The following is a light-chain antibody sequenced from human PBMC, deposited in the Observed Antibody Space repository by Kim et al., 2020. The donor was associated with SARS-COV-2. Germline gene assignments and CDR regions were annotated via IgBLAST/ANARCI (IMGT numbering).Light chain of an antibody. J-gene: IGLJ1*01. CDR1: GSDVGGYNS. CDR2: DVS. V-gene: IGLV2-14*03. CDR3: SSKTSTSTLYV. Sequence: QSITIPCTGTGSDVGGYNSVSWYQQHPGKAPKLMIYDVSDRPSGVSSRFSGSKSGNTASLTISGLQAEDEADYYCSSKTSTSTLYVFGSGTKVTVL.